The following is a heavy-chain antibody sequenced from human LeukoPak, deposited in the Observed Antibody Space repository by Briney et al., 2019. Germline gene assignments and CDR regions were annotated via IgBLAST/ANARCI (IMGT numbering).Heavy chain of an antibody. J-gene: IGHJ4*02. V-gene: IGHV3-66*04. CDR1: GFTFSSYG. Sequence: GGSLRLSCAASGFTFSSYGMHWVRQAPGKGLEWVSIIYSGGNTYYADSVKGRFTISRDNSKNTLYLQMNGLRAEDTAVYYCARQQDTTNPGYWGQGTLVTVSS. CDR2: IYSGGNT. D-gene: IGHD5-18*01. CDR3: ARQQDTTNPGY.